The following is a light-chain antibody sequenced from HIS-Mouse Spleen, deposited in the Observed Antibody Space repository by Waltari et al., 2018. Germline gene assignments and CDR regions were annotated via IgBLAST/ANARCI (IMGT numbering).Light chain of an antibody. J-gene: IGLJ2*01. V-gene: IGLV3-21*03. CDR3: QVWDSSSDHVV. CDR1: NIGSKS. CDR2: DDS. Sequence: SYVLTQPPSVSVAPGKTARITCGGNNIGSKSVHWYQQKPGQAPVLVVYDDSDRPSGLPARFPGSNSGNTATLTISRVEAGDEADYYCQVWDSSSDHVVFGGGTKLTVL.